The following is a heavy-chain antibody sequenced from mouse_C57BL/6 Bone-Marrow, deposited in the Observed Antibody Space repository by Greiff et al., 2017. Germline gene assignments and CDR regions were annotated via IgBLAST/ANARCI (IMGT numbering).Heavy chain of an antibody. V-gene: IGHV1-54*01. CDR2: INPGSGGT. Sequence: QVQLQQSGAELVRPGTSVKVSCKASGYAFTNYLIEWVKQRPGPGLEWIGVINPGSGGTNYNEKFKGKATLTADKSSSTAYMQLSSLTSEDSAVYFCAMEGYGMNAWFAYWGQGTLVTVSA. J-gene: IGHJ3*01. CDR1: GYAFTNYL. CDR3: AMEGYGMNAWFAY. D-gene: IGHD1-1*01.